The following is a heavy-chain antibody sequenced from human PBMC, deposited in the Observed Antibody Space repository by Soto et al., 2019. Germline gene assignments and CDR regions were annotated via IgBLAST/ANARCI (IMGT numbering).Heavy chain of an antibody. J-gene: IGHJ6*02. CDR1: GGTFSSYA. V-gene: IGHV1-69*13. CDR3: ARVGGYSGYDYGYYYYGMDV. Sequence: GASVKVSCKASGGTFSSYAISWVRQAPGQGLEWMGGIIPIFGTANYAQKFQGRVTITADESTSTAYMELSSLRSEDTAVYYCARVGGYSGYDYGYYYYGMDVWGQGTTVTVSS. D-gene: IGHD5-12*01. CDR2: IIPIFGTA.